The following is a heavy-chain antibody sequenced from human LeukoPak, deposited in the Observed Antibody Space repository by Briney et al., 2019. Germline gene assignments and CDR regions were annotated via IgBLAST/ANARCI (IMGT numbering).Heavy chain of an antibody. D-gene: IGHD4/OR15-4a*01. CDR1: GFTFSNYW. V-gene: IGHV3-30*03. Sequence: GGSLRLSCAASGFTFSNYWMHWVRQAPGRGLDWVAFISYDGRNKFYADSVKGRFTISRDISNNTLYLQMNSLRPDDTAVYYCARVYGAEIDYWGQGTLVSVSS. J-gene: IGHJ4*02. CDR2: ISYDGRNK. CDR3: ARVYGAEIDY.